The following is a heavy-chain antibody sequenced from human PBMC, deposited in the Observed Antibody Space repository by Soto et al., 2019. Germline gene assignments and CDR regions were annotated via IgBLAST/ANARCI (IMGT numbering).Heavy chain of an antibody. J-gene: IGHJ4*02. V-gene: IGHV3-30-3*01. CDR1: GFSFSSHT. D-gene: IGHD3-9*01. Sequence: QVQLVESGGGVIQPGGSLRLSCAASGFSFSSHTMHWVRQAPGKGLEWLSLMSHDGNIKFYADSVKGRFTISRDNSKNSLALKMNNLRTEDTALYYCARTLFLTVGASGNDWGQGALGSVSS. CDR2: MSHDGNIK. CDR3: ARTLFLTVGASGND.